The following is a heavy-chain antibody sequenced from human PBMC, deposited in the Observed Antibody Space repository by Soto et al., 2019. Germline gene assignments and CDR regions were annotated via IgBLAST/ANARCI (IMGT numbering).Heavy chain of an antibody. D-gene: IGHD3-10*01. V-gene: IGHV3-30*18. CDR2: ISYDGSNK. J-gene: IGHJ6*02. CDR3: AKDSRANYYYGMDV. CDR1: GFPFSSYG. Sequence: QVQLVESGGGVVQPGRSLRLSCAASGFPFSSYGMHWVRQAPGKVLEWVAGISYDGSNKYYADSVKGRFTISRDNSKNKLSLQMNRRRAADTAVYYCAKDSRANYYYGMDVWGQGTTVTVSS.